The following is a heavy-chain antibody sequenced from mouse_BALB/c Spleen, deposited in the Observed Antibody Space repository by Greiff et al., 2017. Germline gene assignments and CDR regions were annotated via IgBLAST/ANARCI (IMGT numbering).Heavy chain of an antibody. Sequence: QVQLQQSGAELAKPGASVKMSCKASGNTFTSYWMHWVKQRPGQGLEWIGYINPSTGYTEYNQKFKDKATLTADKSSSTAYMQLSSLTSEDSAVYYCARSGYYRYYFDYWGQGTTLTVSS. CDR3: ARSGYYRYYFDY. V-gene: IGHV1-7*01. CDR1: GNTFTSYW. J-gene: IGHJ2*01. CDR2: INPSTGYT. D-gene: IGHD2-14*01.